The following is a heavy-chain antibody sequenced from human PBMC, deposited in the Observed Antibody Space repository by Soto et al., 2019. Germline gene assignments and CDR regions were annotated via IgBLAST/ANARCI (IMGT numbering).Heavy chain of an antibody. CDR1: GGSVSSGSYY. D-gene: IGHD4-17*01. Sequence: ETLSLTCTVSGGSVSSGSYYWSWIRQPPGKGLEWIGYIYYSGSTNYNPSLKGRVTISVDTSKNQFSLKLSSVTAADTAVYYCARADYGAFDIWGQGTMVTVSS. V-gene: IGHV4-61*01. CDR3: ARADYGAFDI. CDR2: IYYSGST. J-gene: IGHJ3*02.